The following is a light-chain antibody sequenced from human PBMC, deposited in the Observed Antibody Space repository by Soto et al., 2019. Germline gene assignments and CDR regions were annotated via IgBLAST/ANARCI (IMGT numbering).Light chain of an antibody. Sequence: IVMTQSLATLSVSPGERATLSCRASQTIDNKLAWYQQRPGQAPRLLIYGASIRATGIPARFSGSGSGTEFTLTISGLQSEDFGGYYCQQYKDWRTFGQGTNVDIK. CDR1: QTIDNK. J-gene: IGKJ1*01. V-gene: IGKV3-15*01. CDR3: QQYKDWRT. CDR2: GAS.